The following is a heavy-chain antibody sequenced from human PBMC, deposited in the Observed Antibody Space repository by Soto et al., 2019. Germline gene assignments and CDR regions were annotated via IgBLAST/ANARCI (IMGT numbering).Heavy chain of an antibody. V-gene: IGHV6-1*01. Sequence: SQTLSLTCAISGDSVSSNSAAWNWIRQSPSRGLEWLGRTYYRSKWYNDYAVSVKSRITINPDTSKNQFSLQLNSVTPEDTDVYYCAREILGAGTASRAFDIWGQGTMVTVSS. J-gene: IGHJ3*02. CDR1: GDSVSSNSAA. CDR3: AREILGAGTASRAFDI. D-gene: IGHD1-7*01. CDR2: TYYRSKWYN.